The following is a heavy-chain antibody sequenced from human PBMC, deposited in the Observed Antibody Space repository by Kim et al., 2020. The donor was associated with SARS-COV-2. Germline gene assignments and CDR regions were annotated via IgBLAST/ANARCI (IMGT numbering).Heavy chain of an antibody. V-gene: IGHV3-30*18. J-gene: IGHJ3*02. D-gene: IGHD2-15*01. Sequence: GGSLRLSCAASGFTFSSYGMHWVRQAPGKGLEWVAVISYDGSNKYYADSVKGRFTISRDNSKNTLYLQMNSLRAEDTAVYYCAKNRLGILIHDAFDIWGQGTMVTVSS. CDR1: GFTFSSYG. CDR2: ISYDGSNK. CDR3: AKNRLGILIHDAFDI.